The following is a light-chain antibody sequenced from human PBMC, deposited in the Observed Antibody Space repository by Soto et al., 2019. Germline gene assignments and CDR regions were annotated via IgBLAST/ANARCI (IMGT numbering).Light chain of an antibody. CDR1: NIGSKS. CDR2: DDS. CDR3: QVCDTSSVHPVV. Sequence: SYELTQPPSVSVAPGQTARVTCGGSNIGSKSAHWYQQKAGQAPVVVVYDDSDRPSGIPERFSGSKSGNTATLTISRVEAGDEADYYCQVCDTSSVHPVVFGGGTKVTVL. V-gene: IGLV3-21*02. J-gene: IGLJ2*01.